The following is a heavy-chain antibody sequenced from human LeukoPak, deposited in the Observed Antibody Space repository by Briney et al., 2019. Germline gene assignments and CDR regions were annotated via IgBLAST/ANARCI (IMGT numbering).Heavy chain of an antibody. CDR2: IRYDGSDK. CDR1: GFTFSNYG. D-gene: IGHD4-23*01. J-gene: IGHJ3*02. CDR3: ATPVVTRLRTAFDI. Sequence: GGSLRLSCAASGFTFSNYGIHWVRQAPGKGLEWVAFIRYDGSDKYYAEFVKGRFTISRDSSKNTLYLQMNSLRAEDTAVYYCATPVVTRLRTAFDIWGQGTMVTVSS. V-gene: IGHV3-30*02.